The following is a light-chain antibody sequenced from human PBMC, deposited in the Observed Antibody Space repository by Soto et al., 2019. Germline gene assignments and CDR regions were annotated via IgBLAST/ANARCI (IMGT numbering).Light chain of an antibody. CDR1: QSVSSA. Sequence: EVVMTQSPDTVSVSPGDTATLSCRASQSVSSALAWYQHKPGQAPRLLMYIASTRATGIPARFSGSGSGTEFTLTISSLQSEDFAVYYCQQYSNWPITFGQGTRLEIK. CDR2: IAS. J-gene: IGKJ5*01. V-gene: IGKV3-15*01. CDR3: QQYSNWPIT.